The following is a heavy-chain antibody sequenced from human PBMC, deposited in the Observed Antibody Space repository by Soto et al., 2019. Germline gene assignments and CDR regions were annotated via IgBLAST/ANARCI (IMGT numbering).Heavy chain of an antibody. CDR3: ASEYSRCGSKD. D-gene: IGHD6-6*01. J-gene: IGHJ4*02. V-gene: IGHV1-8*01. CDR1: GSTFTSYE. Sequence: QVQLVQSGAEVKKPGASVKVSCKASGSTFTSYEINWVRQATGQGLEWRGWMNPNSGNTGYAQKFQGRVTMTRNTSISTASMWLSSLRPWDTVVYYCASEYSRCGSKDWGQGTLVTVYS. CDR2: MNPNSGNT.